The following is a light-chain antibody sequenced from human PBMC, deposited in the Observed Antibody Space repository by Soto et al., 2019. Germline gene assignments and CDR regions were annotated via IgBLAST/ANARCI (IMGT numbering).Light chain of an antibody. V-gene: IGLV1-51*01. CDR3: GTWDSSLSAVV. Sequence: QSVLTQPPSVSAAPGQKVTISCSGSSSDIGKNYVFWYQQVPGTVPKLLISDNNKRPFGIPDRFSGSKSGTSATLGITGLQTGDEADYYCGTWDSSLSAVVFGGGTKLTVL. CDR1: SSDIGKNY. J-gene: IGLJ2*01. CDR2: DNN.